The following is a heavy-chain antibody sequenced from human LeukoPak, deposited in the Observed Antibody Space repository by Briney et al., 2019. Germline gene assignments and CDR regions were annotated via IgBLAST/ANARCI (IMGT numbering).Heavy chain of an antibody. V-gene: IGHV3-15*01. CDR2: IKSKTDGGTT. D-gene: IGHD2-2*02. CDR3: TTDHPMGYCSSTSCYRDY. Sequence: GGFLRLSCAASGFTFSNAWMSWVRQAPGKGLEWVGRIKSKTDGGTTDYAAPVKGRFTISRDDSKNTLYLQMNSLKTEDTAVYYCTTDHPMGYCSSTSCYRDYWGQGTLVTVSS. CDR1: GFTFSNAW. J-gene: IGHJ4*02.